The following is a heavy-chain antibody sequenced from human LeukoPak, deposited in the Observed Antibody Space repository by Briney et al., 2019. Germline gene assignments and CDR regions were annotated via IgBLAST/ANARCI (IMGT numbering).Heavy chain of an antibody. J-gene: IGHJ4*02. CDR1: EFTFSTSA. CDR3: AKESQTYYDIMTGYPNYYFDY. CDR2: ISGSGANT. V-gene: IGHV3-23*01. Sequence: AGGSLRLSCAASEFTFSTSAMSWVRQAPGKGLEWVSAISGSGANTYYVDSVKGRFTISRDNSKNTLYLEMSSLRSDDTAVYYCAKESQTYYDIMTGYPNYYFDYWGQGTLVTVSS. D-gene: IGHD3-9*01.